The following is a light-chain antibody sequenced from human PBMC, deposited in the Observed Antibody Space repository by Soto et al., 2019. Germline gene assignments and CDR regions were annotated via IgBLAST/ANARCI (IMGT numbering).Light chain of an antibody. CDR3: ISYTDRQSYL. J-gene: IGLJ1*01. V-gene: IGLV2-14*01. CDR1: TSYLGGYNH. CDR2: EVS. Sequence: QSVLTRHASLSGSPGQWVTISCTGTTSYLGGYNHVSWYQQHPGKAPKLMIYEVSRRPSGVSNRFSGSKSGNTASLTISGLQTEDEADYYCISYTDRQSYLLGTGTKVTV.